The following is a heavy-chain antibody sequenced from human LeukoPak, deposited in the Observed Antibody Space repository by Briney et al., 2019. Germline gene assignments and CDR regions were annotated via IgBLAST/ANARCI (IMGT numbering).Heavy chain of an antibody. D-gene: IGHD7-27*01. CDR3: ARRRRAGNWGYPYYFDY. CDR1: GGSFSGYY. Sequence: SETLSLTCAVYGGSFSGYYWSWIRQPPGKGLEWIGEINHSGSTNYNPSLKSRVTISVDTSKNQFSLKLSSVTAADTAVYYCARRRRAGNWGYPYYFDYWGQGTLVTVSS. V-gene: IGHV4-34*01. CDR2: INHSGST. J-gene: IGHJ4*02.